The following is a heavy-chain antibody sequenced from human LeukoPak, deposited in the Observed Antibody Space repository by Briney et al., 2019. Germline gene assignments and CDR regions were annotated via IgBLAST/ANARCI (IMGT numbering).Heavy chain of an antibody. V-gene: IGHV4-59*01. Sequence: SESLCLTCTVRRGSISSSYWSWVRDPPGKGLEWGGYIYYSGSTNYNPSLKSRVTISVDTSKNQFSLKLSSVIAADTAVYYCARGGSSSWYSTDYFDYWGQGTLVTVSS. CDR2: IYYSGST. CDR1: RGSISSSY. CDR3: ARGGSSSWYSTDYFDY. D-gene: IGHD6-13*01. J-gene: IGHJ4*02.